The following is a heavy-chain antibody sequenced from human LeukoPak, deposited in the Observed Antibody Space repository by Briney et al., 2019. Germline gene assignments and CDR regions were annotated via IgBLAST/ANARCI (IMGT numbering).Heavy chain of an antibody. V-gene: IGHV1-18*01. CDR1: GYTFTSYG. D-gene: IGHD4-17*01. CDR3: ASGPGDRYYYYYGMDV. J-gene: IGHJ6*02. Sequence: ASVKVSCKASGYTFTSYGISWVRQALGQGLERMGWISAYNGNTNYAQKLQGRVTMTTDTSTSTAYMELRSLRSDDTAVYYCASGPGDRYYYYYGMDVWGQGTTVTVSS. CDR2: ISAYNGNT.